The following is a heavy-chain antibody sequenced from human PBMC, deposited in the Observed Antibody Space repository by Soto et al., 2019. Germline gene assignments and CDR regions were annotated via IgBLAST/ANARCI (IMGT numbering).Heavy chain of an antibody. V-gene: IGHV3-23*01. CDR3: AKDTSSSLGMDV. CDR1: GFTFSSYA. J-gene: IGHJ6*02. D-gene: IGHD6-6*01. Sequence: GGSLRLSCTPFGFTFSSYAMSWVRQAPGKGLEWVSAISGSGGSTYYADSVKGRFTISRDNSKNTLYLQMNSLRAEDTAVYYCAKDTSSSLGMDVWGQGTTVTVSS. CDR2: ISGSGGST.